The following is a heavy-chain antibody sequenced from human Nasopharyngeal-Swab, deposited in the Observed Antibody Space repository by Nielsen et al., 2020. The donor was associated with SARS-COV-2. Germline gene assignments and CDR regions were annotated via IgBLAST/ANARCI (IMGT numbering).Heavy chain of an antibody. CDR1: GFTFSSSS. D-gene: IGHD2-15*01. CDR3: ARDRSVGYGMDV. Sequence: GESLKISCAASGFTFSSSSMNWVRQAPGKGLEWVSSISSSSSYIYYAEPVKGRFTISRDNAKNSLYLQMNSLRAEDTAVYYCARDRSVGYGMDVWGQGTTVTVSS. V-gene: IGHV3-21*01. CDR2: ISSSSSYI. J-gene: IGHJ6*02.